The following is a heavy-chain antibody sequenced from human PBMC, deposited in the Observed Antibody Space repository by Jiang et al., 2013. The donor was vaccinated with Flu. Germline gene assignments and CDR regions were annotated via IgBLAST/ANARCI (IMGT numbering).Heavy chain of an antibody. D-gene: IGHD1-26*01. CDR2: IYSSGST. CDR3: TRGVVGATAFGY. V-gene: IGHV4-4*07. CDR1: GGSISTYT. Sequence: GLVKPSETLSLTCTVSGGSISTYTWSWIRQPAGKGLEWIGRIYSSGSTNYNPSLKSRVTMSVDTSKNQFSLRLSSVTAADTAVYYCTRGVVGATAFGYWGQGTLVTVSS. J-gene: IGHJ4*02.